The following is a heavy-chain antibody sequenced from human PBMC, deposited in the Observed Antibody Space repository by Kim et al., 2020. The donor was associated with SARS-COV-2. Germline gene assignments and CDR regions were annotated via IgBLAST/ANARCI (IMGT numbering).Heavy chain of an antibody. CDR3: AKDGGPATFYSEDF. J-gene: IGHJ4*02. CDR1: GFAFSSYT. D-gene: IGHD3-9*01. Sequence: GGSLRLSCTASGFAFSSYTMNWVRQAPGKGLEWVSSISGSGDRTYYADSLKGRFTISRDNSENTLFLQMNSLRAEDTAVYYCAKDGGPATFYSEDFWGQG. V-gene: IGHV3-23*01. CDR2: ISGSGDRT.